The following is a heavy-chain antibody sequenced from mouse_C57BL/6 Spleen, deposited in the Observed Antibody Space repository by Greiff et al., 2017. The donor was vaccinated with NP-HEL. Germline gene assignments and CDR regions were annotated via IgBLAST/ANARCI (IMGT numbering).Heavy chain of an antibody. CDR1: GYTFTSYW. Sequence: VQLQQPGAELVMPGASVKLSCKASGYTFTSYWMHWVKQRPGQGLEWIGEIDPSDSYTNYNQKFKGKSTLTVDKSSSTAYMQLSSLTSEDSAVYYCARWNGNWSFDYWGQGTTLTVSS. CDR3: ARWNGNWSFDY. CDR2: IDPSDSYT. V-gene: IGHV1-69*01. J-gene: IGHJ2*01. D-gene: IGHD2-1*01.